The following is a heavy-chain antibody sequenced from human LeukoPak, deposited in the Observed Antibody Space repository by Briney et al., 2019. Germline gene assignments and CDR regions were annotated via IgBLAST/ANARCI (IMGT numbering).Heavy chain of an antibody. V-gene: IGHV3-23*01. D-gene: IGHD2-2*01. J-gene: IGHJ4*02. CDR3: AKGRGSTSIYDY. CDR1: GFTFSSYG. Sequence: GGSLRLSCAASGFTFSSYGMSWVRQAPGKGLEWVSFISGSSSSTYYADSVKSRFTMSRDTSKNTLYLQMNSLRDDDTAAYYCAKGRGSTSIYDYWGQGTLVTVSS. CDR2: ISGSSSST.